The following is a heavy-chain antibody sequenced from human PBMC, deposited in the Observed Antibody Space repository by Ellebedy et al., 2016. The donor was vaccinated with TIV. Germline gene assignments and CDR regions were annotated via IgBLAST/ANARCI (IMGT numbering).Heavy chain of an antibody. D-gene: IGHD4-17*01. CDR1: GFTFSSYA. CDR3: ATDPDGVYGDTTAY. Sequence: GGSLRLSCAASGFTFSSYAMSWVRQAPGKGLEWVSAISGSGGSTYYADSVKGRFTVLRDTSENTLSLQMHSLRGDDTAMYYCATDPDGVYGDTTAYWGRGTLVTVSS. CDR2: ISGSGGST. J-gene: IGHJ4*02. V-gene: IGHV3-23*01.